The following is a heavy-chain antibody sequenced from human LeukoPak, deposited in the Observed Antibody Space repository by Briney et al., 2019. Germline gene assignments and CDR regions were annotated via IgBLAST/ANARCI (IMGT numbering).Heavy chain of an antibody. Sequence: GGSLRLSCAASGFTFSSYWMHWVRQAPGKGLVWVSRINSDGSSTSYADSAKGRFTISRDNAKNTLYLQMNSLRAEDTAVYYCARAGQFDYFDYWGQGTLVTVSS. J-gene: IGHJ4*02. CDR2: INSDGSST. CDR3: ARAGQFDYFDY. D-gene: IGHD1-14*01. CDR1: GFTFSSYW. V-gene: IGHV3-74*01.